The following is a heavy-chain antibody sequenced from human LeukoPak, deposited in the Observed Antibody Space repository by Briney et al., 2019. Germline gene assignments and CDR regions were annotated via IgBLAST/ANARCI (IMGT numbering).Heavy chain of an antibody. CDR3: TTDPYAYYFGSGYYYYMDV. Sequence: KPGGSLRLSWAASGFTFSSAWMTWVRQAPGKGLEWVGRIKSKTDGGTTDYAAPVKGRFTISRDDSKNTLYLQMNSLKTEDTAVYYCTTDPYAYYFGSGYYYYMDVWGKGTTVTVSS. V-gene: IGHV3-15*01. CDR2: IKSKTDGGTT. J-gene: IGHJ6*03. D-gene: IGHD3-10*01. CDR1: GFTFSSAW.